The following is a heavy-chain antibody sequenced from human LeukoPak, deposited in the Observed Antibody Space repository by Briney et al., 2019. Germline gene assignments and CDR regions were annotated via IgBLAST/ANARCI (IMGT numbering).Heavy chain of an antibody. Sequence: PGGSLRLSCAASGFTFDDYAMHWVRQAPGKGLEWVSLISGDGGSTYYADSVKGRFTISRDNSKNSLYLQMNSLRTEDTALYYCAKVPRYCSGGSCYSGIFDYWGQGTLVTVSS. CDR1: GFTFDDYA. V-gene: IGHV3-43*02. CDR2: ISGDGGST. J-gene: IGHJ4*02. CDR3: AKVPRYCSGGSCYSGIFDY. D-gene: IGHD2-15*01.